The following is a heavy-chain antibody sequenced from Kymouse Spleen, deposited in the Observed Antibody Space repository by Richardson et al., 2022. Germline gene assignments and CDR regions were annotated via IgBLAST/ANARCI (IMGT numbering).Heavy chain of an antibody. CDR2: IKSKTDGGTT. CDR1: GFTFSNAW. CDR3: TTDRGVGALDYYGMDV. J-gene: IGHJ6*02. D-gene: IGHD1-26*01. Sequence: EVQLVESGGGLVKPGGSLRLSCAASGFTFSNAWMSWVRQAPGKGLEWVGRIKSKTDGGTTDYAAPVKGRFTISRDDSKNTLYLQMNSLKTEDTAVYYCTTDRGVGALDYYGMDVWGQGTTVTVSS. V-gene: IGHV3-15*01.